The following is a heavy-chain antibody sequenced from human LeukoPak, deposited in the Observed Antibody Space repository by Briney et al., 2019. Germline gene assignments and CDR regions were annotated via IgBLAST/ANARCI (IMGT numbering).Heavy chain of an antibody. CDR3: ARDYCIVSSCDFDY. D-gene: IGHD2-15*01. V-gene: IGHV3-21*01. J-gene: IGHJ4*02. CDR1: GFSFSSYA. Sequence: PGGSLRLSCAASGFSFSSYAMHWVRQAPGKGLEWVSSISSSSSYIYYADSVKGRFTISRDNAKNSLYLQMNSLRAEDTAVYYCARDYCIVSSCDFDYWGQGTLVIVSS. CDR2: ISSSSSYI.